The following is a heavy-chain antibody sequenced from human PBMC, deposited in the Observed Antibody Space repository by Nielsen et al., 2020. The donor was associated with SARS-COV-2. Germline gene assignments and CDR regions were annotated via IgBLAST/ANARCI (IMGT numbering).Heavy chain of an antibody. V-gene: IGHV3-23*01. J-gene: IGHJ4*02. CDR1: GFTCSSYA. D-gene: IGHD4-17*01. CDR2: ISGSGGST. Sequence: GESLKISCAASGFTCSSYAMSWVRQAQGKGLEWVSAISGSGGSTYYADSVKGRFTISRDNSKNTLYLQMNSLRAEDTAVYYCAKDGARGDYGYFDYWGQGTLVTVSS. CDR3: AKDGARGDYGYFDY.